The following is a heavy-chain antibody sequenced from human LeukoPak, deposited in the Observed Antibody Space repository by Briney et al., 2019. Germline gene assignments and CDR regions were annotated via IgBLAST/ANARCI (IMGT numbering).Heavy chain of an antibody. CDR3: ARGGPSGSYFDY. D-gene: IGHD1-26*01. CDR2: IGRSAGST. CDR1: GFTFSTYA. Sequence: PGGSLRLSCAASGFTFSTYAMSWVRQAPGKGLEWVSSIGRSAGSTFYADSVKGRFTISRDNSKSTLYLQMNSLRAEDTAVYYCARGGPSGSYFDYWGQGTLVTVSS. V-gene: IGHV3-23*01. J-gene: IGHJ4*02.